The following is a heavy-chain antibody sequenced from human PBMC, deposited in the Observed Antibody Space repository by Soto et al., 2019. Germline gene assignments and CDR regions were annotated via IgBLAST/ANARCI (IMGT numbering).Heavy chain of an antibody. Sequence: SETLSLTCAVYGGSFSNHYWSWIRRSPGQGLEWIGEVNHSGSTNYNPSLESRVIISVDTSKNQFSLILRSVTAADAAVYYCARGRGGYSYGGLDSWGQGTLVTVSS. V-gene: IGHV4-34*01. J-gene: IGHJ4*02. CDR2: VNHSGST. CDR1: GGSFSNHY. CDR3: ARGRGGYSYGGLDS. D-gene: IGHD5-18*01.